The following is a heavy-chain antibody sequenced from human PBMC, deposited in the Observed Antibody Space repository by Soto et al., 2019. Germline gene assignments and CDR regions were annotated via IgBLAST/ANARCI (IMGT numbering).Heavy chain of an antibody. D-gene: IGHD6-6*01. CDR2: IIPIFGTA. Sequence: QVQLVQSGAEVKKPGSSVKVSCKASGGTFSSYAISWVRQAPGQGLEWMGGIIPIFGTANYAQKFQGRVTITADESTSTAYMELSRLRSEDTAVYYCARVKGYSSSSVGWFDPWGQGTLVTVSS. V-gene: IGHV1-69*01. J-gene: IGHJ5*02. CDR3: ARVKGYSSSSVGWFDP. CDR1: GGTFSSYA.